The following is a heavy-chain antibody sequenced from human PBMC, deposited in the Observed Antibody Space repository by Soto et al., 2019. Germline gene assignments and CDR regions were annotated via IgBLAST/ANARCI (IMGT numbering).Heavy chain of an antibody. CDR1: GYTFSIYG. D-gene: IGHD1-1*01. Sequence: ASVKVSFKASGYTFSIYGISWVRQAPGQGLEWMGWISDYNGNTNYAQKVQGRVTMTTDRSTSTAYMELRSLRSDDTAVYYCARGTATTSEGSLFDYWLQVTLVTV. V-gene: IGHV1-18*01. J-gene: IGHJ4*02. CDR3: ARGTATTSEGSLFDY. CDR2: ISDYNGNT.